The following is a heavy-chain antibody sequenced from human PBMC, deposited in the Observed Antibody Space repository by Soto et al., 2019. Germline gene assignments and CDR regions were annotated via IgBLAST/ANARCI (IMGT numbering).Heavy chain of an antibody. Sequence: SETLSLTCTVSGGSISSSSYYWSWIRQPPGKGLEWIGCIFYSGSTYYNPSLKSRVTISVDTSKNQFSLKLSSVTAADTAVYYCARHLTYCSAGSCYSDFPYYGMDVWGQGTTVTVSS. CDR1: GGSISSSSYY. CDR2: IFYSGST. CDR3: ARHLTYCSAGSCYSDFPYYGMDV. J-gene: IGHJ6*02. V-gene: IGHV4-39*01. D-gene: IGHD2-15*01.